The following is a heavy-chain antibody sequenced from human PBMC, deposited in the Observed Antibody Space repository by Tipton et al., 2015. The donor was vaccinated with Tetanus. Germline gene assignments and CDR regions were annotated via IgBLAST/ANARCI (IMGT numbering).Heavy chain of an antibody. CDR2: IFYIGSA. J-gene: IGHJ4*02. CDR3: ARGGLGEVGY. CDR1: GGSISSSSYY. V-gene: IGHV4-39*02. Sequence: TLSLTCTVSGGSISSSSYYWGWIRQPPGKGLEWIGNIFYIGSAYYNPSLRSRVTISVDTSKNHFSLKLSSVTAADTALYYCARGGLGEVGYWGQGTLVTVSS. D-gene: IGHD3-10*01.